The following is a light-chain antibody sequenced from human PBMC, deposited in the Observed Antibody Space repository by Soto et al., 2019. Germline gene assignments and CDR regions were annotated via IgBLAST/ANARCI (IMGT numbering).Light chain of an antibody. CDR3: LLSYNGPYV. Sequence: QAVVTQEPSLTVSPGGTVTLTCGPSTGAVTNGHYPYWFQQKPGQAPRTLIYDTTNRHSWTPARFSGSLLEGKAALTLSGAQPEDEAEYYCLLSYNGPYVFGTGTKVTVL. V-gene: IGLV7-46*01. J-gene: IGLJ1*01. CDR2: DTT. CDR1: TGAVTNGHY.